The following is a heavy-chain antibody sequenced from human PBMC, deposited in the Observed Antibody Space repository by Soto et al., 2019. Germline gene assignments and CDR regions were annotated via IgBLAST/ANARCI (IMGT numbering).Heavy chain of an antibody. CDR2: ISYDGSNK. CDR1: GFTFSSYS. CDR3: ARDHGYSSSWYYFDY. V-gene: IGHV3-30-3*01. Sequence: PXGSLRITFAASGFTFSSYSMHWVRQAPGKGLEWVAVISYDGSNKYYADSVKGRFTISRDNSKNTLYLQMNSLRAEDTAVYYCARDHGYSSSWYYFDYWGQGTLVTVPQ. D-gene: IGHD6-13*01. J-gene: IGHJ4*02.